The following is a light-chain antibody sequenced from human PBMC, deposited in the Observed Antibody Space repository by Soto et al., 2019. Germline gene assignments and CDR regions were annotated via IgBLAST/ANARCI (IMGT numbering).Light chain of an antibody. CDR3: QSYDNRNHVL. V-gene: IGLV6-57*01. CDR1: SGTIASNY. Sequence: NFMLTQPHSVSGSPGTTITISCTRKSGTIASNYVQRFQQRPGKSPTTVIYADSQRPSGVPDRFSGSIATASTSASLTISGLETEDEADYYCQSYDNRNHVLFGGGTKLTVL. J-gene: IGLJ2*01. CDR2: ADS.